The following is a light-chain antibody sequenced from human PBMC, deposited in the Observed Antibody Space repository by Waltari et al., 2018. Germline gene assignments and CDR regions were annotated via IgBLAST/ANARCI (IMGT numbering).Light chain of an antibody. CDR3: QQGYSTPLLT. V-gene: IGKV1-39*01. CDR1: QSISSH. Sequence: DIQMTQSPSSLSASVGDRVTITCRASQSISSHLNWYQQKPGKAPNILIYGASSLQSGVPSRFSGSGSGTDFTLTISSLQSEDFATYYCQQGYSTPLLTFGGGTKVEIK. CDR2: GAS. J-gene: IGKJ4*01.